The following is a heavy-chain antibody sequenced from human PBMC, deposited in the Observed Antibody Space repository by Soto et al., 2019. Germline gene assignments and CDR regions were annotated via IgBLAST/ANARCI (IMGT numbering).Heavy chain of an antibody. D-gene: IGHD2-15*01. Sequence: ASVKVSCKASGYTFTSYDINWVRQATGQGLEWMGWMNPNSGNTGYAQKFQGRVSMTRNTSISTAYMELRSLRSEDTAVYYCAREVGQLLRQSYYGMDVWGQGTTVTVYS. CDR3: AREVGQLLRQSYYGMDV. V-gene: IGHV1-8*01. CDR2: MNPNSGNT. CDR1: GYTFTSYD. J-gene: IGHJ6*02.